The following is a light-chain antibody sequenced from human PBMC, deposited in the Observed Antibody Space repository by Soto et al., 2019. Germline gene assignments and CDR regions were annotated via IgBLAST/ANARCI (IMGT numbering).Light chain of an antibody. CDR1: QSVSNN. Sequence: EIVMTQSPATLSVSPGERATLSCMASQSVSNNLAWYQQKPGQAPRLLIYGASTRAPGITARFSGGGSGTEFTLTISSLQSEDFAVYYCQQYTNWPPITFGQGTRLEIK. V-gene: IGKV3-15*01. CDR3: QQYTNWPPIT. CDR2: GAS. J-gene: IGKJ5*01.